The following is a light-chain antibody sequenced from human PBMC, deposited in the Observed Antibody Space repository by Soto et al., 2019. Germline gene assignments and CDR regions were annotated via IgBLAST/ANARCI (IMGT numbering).Light chain of an antibody. J-gene: IGLJ1*01. Sequence: ALTQPASVSGSPGQSITISVTGTSSDVGGYNYVSWYQQHPGKAPKLVIYEVTNRPSGVSNRFSGSKSGNTASLTISGLQADDEANYYCSSYTSGSTLYVFGSGTKVTVL. V-gene: IGLV2-14*01. CDR2: EVT. CDR1: SSDVGGYNY. CDR3: SSYTSGSTLYV.